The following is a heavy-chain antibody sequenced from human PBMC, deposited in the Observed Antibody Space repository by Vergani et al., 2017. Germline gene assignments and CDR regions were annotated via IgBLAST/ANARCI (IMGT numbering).Heavy chain of an antibody. D-gene: IGHD3-10*01. CDR2: IYYSGST. V-gene: IGHV4-30-4*08. CDR3: ARDGGGFGELFHYYYGMDV. J-gene: IGHJ6*02. CDR1: GRSISSGDYY. Sequence: QVQLQESGPGLVKPSQTLSLTCTVSGRSISSGDYYWSWIRQPPGKGLEWIGYIYYSGSTYYNPSLKSRVTISVDTSKNQFSLKLSSVTAADTAGYYCARDGGGFGELFHYYYGMDVWGQXP.